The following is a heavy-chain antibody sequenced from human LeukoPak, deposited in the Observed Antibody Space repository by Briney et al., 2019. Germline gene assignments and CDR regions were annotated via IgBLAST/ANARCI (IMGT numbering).Heavy chain of an antibody. V-gene: IGHV4-59*08. J-gene: IGHJ4*02. CDR1: GGSISNYY. CDR2: IYSSGHT. CDR3: ARHFSGAAAPLPFDY. Sequence: SETLSLTCTVSGGSISNYYWSWIRQPPGKGLEWIGYIYSSGHTNYNPSLKSRVTISVDTSKNQFSLNLTSVTAADTAVYYCARHFSGAAAPLPFDYWGQGTLVTVPS. D-gene: IGHD6-13*01.